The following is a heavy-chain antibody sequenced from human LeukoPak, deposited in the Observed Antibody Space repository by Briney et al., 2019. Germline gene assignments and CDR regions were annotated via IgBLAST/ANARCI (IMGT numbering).Heavy chain of an antibody. J-gene: IGHJ3*02. CDR2: ISTMSTYT. CDR1: GFTFSTYF. Sequence: GGSLRLSCAAFGFTFSTYFMNWVRQAPGKGLEWVSSISTMSTYTHYADSVKGRFTISRDNAKNSLYLDMNSLRAEDTAVYYCARDGPYSDSWSGPFPFDMWGQGTMVTVSS. V-gene: IGHV3-21*01. D-gene: IGHD3-3*01. CDR3: ARDGPYSDSWSGPFPFDM.